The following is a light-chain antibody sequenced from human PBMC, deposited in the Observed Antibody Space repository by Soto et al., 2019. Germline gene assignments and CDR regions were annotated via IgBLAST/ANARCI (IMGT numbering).Light chain of an antibody. Sequence: QSVLTQPPSASGSPGQSVTISCTGTSSDINSYNYVSWYQQYPGKAPKLMIYEVTKRPSGVPDRFSGSKSGNTASLTVSGLQAEDEADYYCSSYTGSNIWVFGGGTKLTVL. V-gene: IGLV2-8*01. CDR2: EVT. CDR3: SSYTGSNIWV. J-gene: IGLJ3*02. CDR1: SSDINSYNY.